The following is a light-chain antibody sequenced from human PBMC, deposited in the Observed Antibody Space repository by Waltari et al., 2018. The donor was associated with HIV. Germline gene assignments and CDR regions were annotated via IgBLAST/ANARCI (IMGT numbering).Light chain of an antibody. V-gene: IGLV2-11*01. CDR2: DVN. CDR1: TSDVGCYHY. Sequence: QSALTQPRSVSGSPGQSVTISCTAATSDVGCYHYVSWYQQHPGKAPKLMIYDVNKRPSGVPDRFSGSKSGNTASLTISGLQAEDEADYYCCSYAGSFWVFGGGTKLTVL. J-gene: IGLJ3*02. CDR3: CSYAGSFWV.